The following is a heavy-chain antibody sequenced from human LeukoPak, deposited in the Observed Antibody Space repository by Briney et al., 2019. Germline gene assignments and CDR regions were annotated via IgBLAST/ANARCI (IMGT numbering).Heavy chain of an antibody. Sequence: PGGSLRLSCAASGFTFSSYSMNWVRQAPGKGLEWVSSISSSSSYIYYADSVKGRFTISRDNAKNSLYLQMNSLRAEDTAVYYCAKDPSGDLTATTDYWGQGTLVTVSS. J-gene: IGHJ4*02. CDR2: ISSSSSYI. V-gene: IGHV3-21*01. D-gene: IGHD1-26*01. CDR1: GFTFSSYS. CDR3: AKDPSGDLTATTDY.